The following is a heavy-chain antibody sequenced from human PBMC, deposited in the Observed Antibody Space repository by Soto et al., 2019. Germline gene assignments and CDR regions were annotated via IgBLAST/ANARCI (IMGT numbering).Heavy chain of an antibody. V-gene: IGHV3-23*01. J-gene: IGHJ4*02. CDR1: GFDFRSAA. CDR3: AKDVPGSSSTTTFDN. D-gene: IGHD6-13*01. Sequence: EVQLLESGGGWVQPGGSLRLSCAVSGFDFRSAAMSWVRQAPGKGLEWVSGISGTGDRTYQLDSVRGRFTISRDNRKNTLYLQMTGLTVEDTALYFCAKDVPGSSSTTTFDNWGQGTLVTVSS. CDR2: ISGTGDRT.